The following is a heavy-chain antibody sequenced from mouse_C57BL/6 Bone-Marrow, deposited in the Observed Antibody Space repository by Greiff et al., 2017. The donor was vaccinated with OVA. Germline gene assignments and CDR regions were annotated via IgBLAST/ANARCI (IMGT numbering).Heavy chain of an antibody. J-gene: IGHJ4*01. V-gene: IGHV5-17*01. CDR2: ISSGSSTI. CDR1: GFTFSDYG. D-gene: IGHD2-4*01. CDR3: ARVMITTWRGYYAMDY. Sequence: EVMLVESGGGLVKPGGSLKLSCAASGFTFSDYGMHWVRQAPEKGLEWVAYISSGSSTIYYADTVKGRFTISRDNAKNTLFLQMTSLRSEDTAMYYCARVMITTWRGYYAMDYWGQGTSVTVSS.